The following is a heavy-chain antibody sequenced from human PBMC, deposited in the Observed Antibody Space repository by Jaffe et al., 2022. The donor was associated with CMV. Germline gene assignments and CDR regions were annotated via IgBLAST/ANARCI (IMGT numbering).Heavy chain of an antibody. V-gene: IGHV3-23*01. Sequence: EMQLLESGGGLVQPGGSLRLSCIASGFTFDTYALSWVRQAPGKGLEWVSTVGFSGGDTFYADSVKGRFTISRDDSKDTLYLQMSNLRAEDTAIYFCSKDHAGRSFLYGMDVWGQGTTVTVSS. J-gene: IGHJ6*02. D-gene: IGHD3-16*02. CDR1: GFTFDTYA. CDR2: VGFSGGDT. CDR3: SKDHAGRSFLYGMDV.